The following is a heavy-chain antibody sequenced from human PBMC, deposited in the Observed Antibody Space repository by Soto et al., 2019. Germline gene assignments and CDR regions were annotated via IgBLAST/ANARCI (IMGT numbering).Heavy chain of an antibody. J-gene: IGHJ6*02. CDR1: GYTFTSYY. Sequence: ASVKVSCKASGYTFTSYYMHWVRQAPGQGLEWMGIINPSGGSTSYAQKFQGRVTMTRDTSTSTVYMELSSLRSEDTAVHYCAREIAAAGSYYYGMDVWGQGTTVTV. CDR2: INPSGGST. CDR3: AREIAAAGSYYYGMDV. V-gene: IGHV1-46*01. D-gene: IGHD6-13*01.